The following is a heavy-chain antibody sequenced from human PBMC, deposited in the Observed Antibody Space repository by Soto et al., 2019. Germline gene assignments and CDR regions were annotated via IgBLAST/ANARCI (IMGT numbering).Heavy chain of an antibody. CDR3: ALGYDFWSGTGNPYGMDV. D-gene: IGHD3-3*01. Sequence: SVKVSCKASGGTFSSYAISWVLQAPGQGLEWMGGIIPIFGTANYAQKFQGRVTITADKSTSTAYMELSSLRSEDTAVYYCALGYDFWSGTGNPYGMDVWGQGTTVTVSS. V-gene: IGHV1-69*06. J-gene: IGHJ6*02. CDR2: IIPIFGTA. CDR1: GGTFSSYA.